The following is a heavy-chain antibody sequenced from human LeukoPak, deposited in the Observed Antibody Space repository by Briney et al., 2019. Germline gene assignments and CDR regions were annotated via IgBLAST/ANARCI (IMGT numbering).Heavy chain of an antibody. D-gene: IGHD3-10*02. J-gene: IGHJ6*04. CDR2: INQDGSEK. Sequence: GGSLRLSCAASGFSFSSYWMSWVRQAPGKGLEWVANINQDGSEKYYVDSVKGRFTISRDNAKNSLYLQMNSLRAEDTAVYYCAELGITMIGGVWGKGTTVTISS. CDR3: AELGITMIGGV. V-gene: IGHV3-7*01. CDR1: GFSFSSYW.